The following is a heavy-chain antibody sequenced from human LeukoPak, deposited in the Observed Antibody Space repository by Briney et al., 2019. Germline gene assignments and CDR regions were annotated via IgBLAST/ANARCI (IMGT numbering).Heavy chain of an antibody. D-gene: IGHD3-10*01. CDR3: ATGERMVRGDGVDY. J-gene: IGHJ4*02. CDR2: IYSGGST. V-gene: IGHV3-66*01. Sequence: PGGSLRLSCAASGFTVRNNYMSWVRQAPGKGLEWVSVIYSGGSTYYADYVKGRFTISRDNSKNTLYIQMNSLRAEDTAVYFCATGERMVRGDGVDYWGQGTLVTVSS. CDR1: GFTVRNNY.